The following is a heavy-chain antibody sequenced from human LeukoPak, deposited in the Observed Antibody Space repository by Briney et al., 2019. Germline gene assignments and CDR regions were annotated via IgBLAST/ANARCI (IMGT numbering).Heavy chain of an antibody. D-gene: IGHD7-27*01. CDR1: GGSFSGYY. Sequence: SETLSLICAVYGGSFSGYYWSWIRQPPGKGLEWIGEINHSGSTNYNPSLKSRVTISVDTSKNQFSLKVTSVTAADTAVYYCARAANWGSKGYYWYFDLWGRGTLVTVSS. J-gene: IGHJ2*01. CDR3: ARAANWGSKGYYWYFDL. CDR2: INHSGST. V-gene: IGHV4-34*01.